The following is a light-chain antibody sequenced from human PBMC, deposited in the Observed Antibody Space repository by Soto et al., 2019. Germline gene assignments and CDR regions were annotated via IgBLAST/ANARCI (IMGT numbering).Light chain of an antibody. V-gene: IGKV1-5*01. Sequence: DIHMTRSPSTLCASVGDRVTITCRASQSIGDSLAWYQQKPGKAPYLLISDVSSLERGVPSRFSGSGSGTEFTLTISSMQPDDFATFYCQQYNGYSRTFGQGTKVDIK. J-gene: IGKJ1*01. CDR1: QSIGDS. CDR3: QQYNGYSRT. CDR2: DVS.